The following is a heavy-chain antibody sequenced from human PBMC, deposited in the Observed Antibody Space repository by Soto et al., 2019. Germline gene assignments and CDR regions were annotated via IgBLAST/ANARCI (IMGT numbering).Heavy chain of an antibody. CDR2: LFYGGTT. CDR3: ARHRGPAPVY. D-gene: IGHD3-10*01. CDR1: GGSISGYY. Sequence: SETLSLTCTVSGGSISGYYWTWIRQPPGKGLEWVGSLFYGGTTDYNPSLKSRLTMSLDTSKNHFSLKLRSVTAADTAVYYCARHRGPAPVYWGQGTLVTVS. J-gene: IGHJ4*02. V-gene: IGHV4-39*01.